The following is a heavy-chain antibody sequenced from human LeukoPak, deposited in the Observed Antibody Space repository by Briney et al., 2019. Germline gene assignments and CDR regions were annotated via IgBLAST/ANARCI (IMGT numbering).Heavy chain of an antibody. J-gene: IGHJ3*02. CDR1: GFTFSAYA. CDR3: ARDRGRFGDPAAGHAFDI. Sequence: GGSLRLSCAASGFTFSAYALNWVRQTPGKGLEWLSYITSSGDTIYYADSVKGRFTISRDNVENSVYLQMNNLKPEDTAMYYCARDRGRFGDPAAGHAFDIWGQGTMVTVSS. D-gene: IGHD3-10*01. V-gene: IGHV3-48*03. CDR2: ITSSGDTI.